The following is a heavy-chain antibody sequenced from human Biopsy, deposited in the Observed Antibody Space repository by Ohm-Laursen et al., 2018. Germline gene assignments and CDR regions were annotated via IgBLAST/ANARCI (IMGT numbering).Heavy chain of an antibody. CDR1: GGTFTSSA. CDR2: IIGIFRTA. V-gene: IGHV1-69*13. CDR3: ARADPPLFYYGSGSSNWFDP. J-gene: IGHJ5*02. Sequence: SVKVSCKASGGTFTSSAITWVRQAPGQGLEWMGGIIGIFRTAHYAQKFQGRVTITADEFMSTAYMELSSLRSEDTAVYFCARADPPLFYYGSGSSNWFDPWGQGTLVTVSS. D-gene: IGHD3-10*01.